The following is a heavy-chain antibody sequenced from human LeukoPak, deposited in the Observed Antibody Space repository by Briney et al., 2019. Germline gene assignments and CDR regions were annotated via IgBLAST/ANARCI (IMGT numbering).Heavy chain of an antibody. V-gene: IGHV4-31*03. D-gene: IGHD6-19*01. J-gene: IGHJ3*02. CDR1: GGSISSGGYY. Sequence: SSETLSLTCTVSGGSISSGGYYWSWIRQHPGKGLEWIGYIYYSGSTYYNPSLKSRVTISVDTSKNQFSLKLSSVTAADTAVYYCARGAAESSGWYVPPVGNAFDIWGQGTMVTVSS. CDR3: ARGAAESSGWYVPPVGNAFDI. CDR2: IYYSGST.